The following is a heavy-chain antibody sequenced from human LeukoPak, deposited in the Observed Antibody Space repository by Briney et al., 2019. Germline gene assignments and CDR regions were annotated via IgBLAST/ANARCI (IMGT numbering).Heavy chain of an antibody. V-gene: IGHV1-2*02. J-gene: IGHJ4*02. CDR1: GYTFTGYY. CDR3: ARGALQVVGAANVDH. Sequence: GASVKVSCKASGYTFTGYYMHWVRQAPGQGLEWMGWINPNSGGTNYARKFQGRVTMTRDTSISTAYMELSRLRSDDTAVYYCARGALQVVGAANVDHWGQGTLVTVSS. D-gene: IGHD1-26*01. CDR2: INPNSGGT.